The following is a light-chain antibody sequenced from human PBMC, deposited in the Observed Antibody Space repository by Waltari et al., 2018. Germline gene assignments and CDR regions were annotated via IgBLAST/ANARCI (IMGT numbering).Light chain of an antibody. CDR1: QNIHDN. Sequence: EVLMTQSPATVSVSPGERVTLPCRAGQNIHDNLAWYQQKPGQAPRLLIYGASTRATDIPARFRGSGSGTEFTLTINSLQSEDLGIYYCQQYNKWPPLTFGGGTKVEIK. V-gene: IGKV3-15*01. CDR3: QQYNKWPPLT. CDR2: GAS. J-gene: IGKJ4*01.